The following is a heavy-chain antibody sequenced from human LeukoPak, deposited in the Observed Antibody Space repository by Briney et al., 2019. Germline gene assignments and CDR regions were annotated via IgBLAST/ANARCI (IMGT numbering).Heavy chain of an antibody. J-gene: IGHJ4*02. V-gene: IGHV1-2*02. Sequence: ASMKVSCKASGYTFTGYYMHWVRQAPGQGLEWMGWINPNSGGTNYAQKFQGRVTMTRDTSISTAYMELSRLRSDDTALYYCTRDPGPNYYDSSGPFDYWGQGTLVTVSS. CDR2: INPNSGGT. CDR1: GYTFTGYY. CDR3: TRDPGPNYYDSSGPFDY. D-gene: IGHD3-22*01.